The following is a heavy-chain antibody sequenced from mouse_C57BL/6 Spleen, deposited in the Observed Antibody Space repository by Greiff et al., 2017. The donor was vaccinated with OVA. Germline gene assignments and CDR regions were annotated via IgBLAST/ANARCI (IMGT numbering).Heavy chain of an antibody. CDR3: TGYEYEDAMDY. J-gene: IGHJ4*01. D-gene: IGHD2-4*01. CDR2: IDPETGGT. CDR1: GYTFTDYE. V-gene: IGHV1-15*01. Sequence: VQLQQSGAELVRPGASVTLSCKASGYTFTDYEMHWVKQTPVHGLEWIGAIDPETGGTAYNQKFKGKAILTADKSSSTAYMELRSLTSEDSAVYYCTGYEYEDAMDYWGQGTSVTVSS.